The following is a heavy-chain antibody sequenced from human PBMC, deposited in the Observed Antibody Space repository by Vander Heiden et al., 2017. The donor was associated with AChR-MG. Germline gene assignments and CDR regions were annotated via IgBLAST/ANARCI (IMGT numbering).Heavy chain of an antibody. Sequence: EVQLLESGGGLVQPGGSLRLSCAASGFTFNNYGMTWVRQAPGKGLHWVSTITIAGVSTYYADSVKGRFTIPRDNSKNTLFLQMNSLRAEDTAVYYCAKAPFSGSRTANAFDMWGQGTMVTVSS. D-gene: IGHD1-26*01. V-gene: IGHV3-23*01. J-gene: IGHJ3*02. CDR3: AKAPFSGSRTANAFDM. CDR2: ITIAGVST. CDR1: GFTFNNYG.